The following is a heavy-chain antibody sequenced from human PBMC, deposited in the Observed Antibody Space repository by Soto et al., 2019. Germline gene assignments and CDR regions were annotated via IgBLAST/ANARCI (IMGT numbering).Heavy chain of an antibody. CDR3: ARGTGSYYWYFDI. CDR1: GYTFSNYG. D-gene: IGHD2-8*02. CDR2: ISAYSGHT. Sequence: QVQLVQSGAEVKNPGASVKVSCQASGYTFSNYGITWVRQAPGQGIEWVGWISAYSGHTNYAQKLQGRVTMTTDTSTSTAYMELRSLRSDDTAIYYCARGTGSYYWYFDIWGRGTLVAVSS. V-gene: IGHV1-18*01. J-gene: IGHJ2*01.